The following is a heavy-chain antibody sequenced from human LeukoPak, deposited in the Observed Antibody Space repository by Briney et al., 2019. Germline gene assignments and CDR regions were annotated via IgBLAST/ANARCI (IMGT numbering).Heavy chain of an antibody. CDR3: AKSGGSGLIDY. J-gene: IGHJ4*02. D-gene: IGHD1-26*01. Sequence: SETLSLTCTVSGYSISSGYYWGWIRQPPGKGLEWIGSIYHSGSTYYNPSLKSRVTISVDTSKNQFSLKLSSVTAADTAVYYCAKSGGSGLIDYWGQGTLVTVSS. CDR1: GYSISSGYY. V-gene: IGHV4-38-2*02. CDR2: IYHSGST.